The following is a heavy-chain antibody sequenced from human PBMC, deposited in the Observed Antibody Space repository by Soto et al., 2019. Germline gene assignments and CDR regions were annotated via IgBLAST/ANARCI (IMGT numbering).Heavy chain of an antibody. CDR2: INPSGGST. CDR3: SSLYVDTATDPQIYFDY. D-gene: IGHD5-18*01. Sequence: ASVKVSCKASGYTFNSYYMHWVRQDPGQGLEWMGIINPSGGSTSYAQKFQGRVTMTRDTSTSTVYMELSSLRSEDTAVYYCSSLYVDTATDPQIYFDYWGQGTLVTVSS. V-gene: IGHV1-46*02. J-gene: IGHJ4*02. CDR1: GYTFNSYY.